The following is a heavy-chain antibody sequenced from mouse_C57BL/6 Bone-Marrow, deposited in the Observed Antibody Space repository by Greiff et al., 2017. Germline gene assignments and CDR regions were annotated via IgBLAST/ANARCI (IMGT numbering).Heavy chain of an antibody. CDR1: GYTFTSYW. D-gene: IGHD1-1*01. V-gene: IGHV1-69*01. Sequence: QVQRQQSGAELVMPGASVKLSCKASGYTFTSYWMHWVKQRPGQGLEWIGEIDPSDSYTNYNQKFKGKSTLTVDKSSSTAYMQLSSLTSEDSAVYYGARGLYYGSSDYFDYWGQGTTLTVSS. J-gene: IGHJ2*01. CDR3: ARGLYYGSSDYFDY. CDR2: IDPSDSYT.